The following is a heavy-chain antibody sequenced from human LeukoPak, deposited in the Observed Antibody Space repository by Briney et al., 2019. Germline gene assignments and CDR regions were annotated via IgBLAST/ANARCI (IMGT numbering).Heavy chain of an antibody. D-gene: IGHD6-13*01. CDR1: GGSISTYY. J-gene: IGHJ4*02. CDR3: ARGGEAATAD. Sequence: NTSETLSLTCTVSGGSISTYYWTWIRQPPGKGLEWIGYIYYSGSTNYNPSLKSRVTISVDTSKNQFSLKLSSVTAADTAVYYCARGGEAATADWGRGILVTVSS. V-gene: IGHV4-59*01. CDR2: IYYSGST.